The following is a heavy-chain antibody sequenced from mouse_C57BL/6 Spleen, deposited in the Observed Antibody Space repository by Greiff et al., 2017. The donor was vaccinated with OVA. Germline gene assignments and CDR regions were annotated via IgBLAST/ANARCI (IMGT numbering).Heavy chain of an antibody. CDR2: ISSGSSTI. D-gene: IGHD3-1*01. V-gene: IGHV5-17*01. Sequence: EVMLVESGGGLVKPGGSLKLSCAASGFTFSDYGMHWVRQAPEKGLEWVAYISSGSSTIYYADTVKGRFTISRDNAKNTLFLEMASLRSEDTAMYYCARLGFAGWGQGTLVTVSA. CDR3: ARLGFAG. CDR1: GFTFSDYG. J-gene: IGHJ3*01.